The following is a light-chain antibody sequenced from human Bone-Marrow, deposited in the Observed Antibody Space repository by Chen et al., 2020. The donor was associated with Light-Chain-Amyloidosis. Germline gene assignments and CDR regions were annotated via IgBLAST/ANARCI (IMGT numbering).Light chain of an antibody. CDR3: QQYYSYPPT. CDR1: QGISSA. J-gene: IGKJ1*01. Sequence: AIQLTQSPSSLSASVGDRVTITCRASQGISSALAWYQQKPGKAPKLLIYDASSLESGVPSRFSGSGSGTDFTLTISCLQSEDFATYYCQQYYSYPPTFGQGTKVEIK. V-gene: IGKV1-13*02. CDR2: DAS.